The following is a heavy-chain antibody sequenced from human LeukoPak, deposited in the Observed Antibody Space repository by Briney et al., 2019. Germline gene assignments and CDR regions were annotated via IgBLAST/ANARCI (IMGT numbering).Heavy chain of an antibody. Sequence: SETLSLTCTVSGGSISIYYWSWIREPPGKGLEGIGYIYYSGSTNYNPSLKSRVSISVDTSKNQFSLKLSSVTGADTAVYYCARAHIVVVPAAIRSEYSYYGMDVWGQGPRVTVSS. CDR1: GGSISIYY. CDR3: ARAHIVVVPAAIRSEYSYYGMDV. CDR2: IYYSGST. D-gene: IGHD2-2*01. J-gene: IGHJ6*02. V-gene: IGHV4-59*08.